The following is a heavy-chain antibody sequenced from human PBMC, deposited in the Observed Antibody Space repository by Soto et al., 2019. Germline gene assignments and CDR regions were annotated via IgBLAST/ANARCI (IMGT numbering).Heavy chain of an antibody. D-gene: IGHD3-16*01. CDR3: ARGGDRGMDV. V-gene: IGHV3-21*01. Sequence: EVQLVESGGGLVKPGGSLRLSCAASGFTFSSYSMNWVRQAPGKGLEWVSSISSSSSYIYYADSVKGRFTISRDNAKNSLYLQMNSLRADDTAVYYCARGGDRGMDVWGQGTTVTVSS. J-gene: IGHJ6*02. CDR1: GFTFSSYS. CDR2: ISSSSSYI.